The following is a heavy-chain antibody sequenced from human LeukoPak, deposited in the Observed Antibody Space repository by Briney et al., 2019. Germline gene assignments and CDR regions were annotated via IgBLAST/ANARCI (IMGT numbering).Heavy chain of an antibody. J-gene: IGHJ4*02. CDR2: IYYSGST. CDR3: ARTYYDILTGYPLYFDY. V-gene: IGHV4-59*01. D-gene: IGHD3-9*01. CDR1: GGSISSNY. Sequence: SETLSLTCTVSGGSISSNYWSWVRQPPGKGLEWIGYIYYSGSTNYNPSLKSRVTISVDTSKNQFSLKLSSGTAADTAVYYCARTYYDILTGYPLYFDYWGQGTLVTVSS.